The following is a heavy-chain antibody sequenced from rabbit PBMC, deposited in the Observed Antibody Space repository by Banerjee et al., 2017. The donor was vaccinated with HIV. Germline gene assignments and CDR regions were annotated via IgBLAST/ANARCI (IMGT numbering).Heavy chain of an antibody. Sequence: QSLEESGGDLVKPGASLTLTCTASGFSFSSGYYMCWVRQAPGKGLELIACTYISSGSTDYANWVNGRFTISRSTSLNTVTLQMTSLTAADTATYFCARGYAGYGYAFNLWGQGTLVTVS. CDR2: TYISSGST. D-gene: IGHD6-1*01. J-gene: IGHJ4*01. V-gene: IGHV1S43*01. CDR1: GFSFSSGYY. CDR3: ARGYAGYGYAFNL.